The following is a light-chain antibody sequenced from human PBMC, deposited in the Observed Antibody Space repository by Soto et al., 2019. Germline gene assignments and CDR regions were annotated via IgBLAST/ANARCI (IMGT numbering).Light chain of an antibody. CDR2: DAS. V-gene: IGKV3-11*01. Sequence: EIVLTQSPATLSLSPGERATLSCSARQSVSSYLAWYQQKPGQAPRLLIYDASNRATGIPARFSGSGSGTDFTLTISSLEPEDCAVYYCQQRSNWPLYTFGQGTKLEIK. J-gene: IGKJ2*01. CDR3: QQRSNWPLYT. CDR1: QSVSSY.